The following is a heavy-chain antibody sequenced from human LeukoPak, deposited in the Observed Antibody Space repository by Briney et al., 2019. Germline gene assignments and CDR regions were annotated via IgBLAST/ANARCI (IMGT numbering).Heavy chain of an antibody. D-gene: IGHD3-22*01. CDR1: GFTFSSYW. V-gene: IGHV3-7*01. J-gene: IGHJ6*03. Sequence: GGSLRLSCAASGFTFSSYWMSWVRQAPGKGLEWVANIKQDESEKYYVDSVKGRFTISRDNAKNSLYLQMSGLRAEDTAVYYCARVGPSYYYDSSGPLIHNYYYYYMDVWGKGTTVTVSS. CDR2: IKQDESEK. CDR3: ARVGPSYYYDSSGPLIHNYYYYYMDV.